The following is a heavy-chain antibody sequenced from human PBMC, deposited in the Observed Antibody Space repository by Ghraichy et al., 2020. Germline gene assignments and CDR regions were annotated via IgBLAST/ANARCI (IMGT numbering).Heavy chain of an antibody. D-gene: IGHD6-19*01. CDR1: GYTFTAYH. V-gene: IGHV1-2*02. J-gene: IGHJ3*02. CDR3: ARGGYSTGWYDELGAFDI. CDR2: INPDSGGT. Sequence: ASVKVSCKASGYTFTAYHIHWVRQAPGQGLEWMGRINPDSGGTKYAQKFQGRVTMTRDTSVSTAYMELSSLTSDGTALYYCARGGYSTGWYDELGAFDIWGQGTMVTVSS.